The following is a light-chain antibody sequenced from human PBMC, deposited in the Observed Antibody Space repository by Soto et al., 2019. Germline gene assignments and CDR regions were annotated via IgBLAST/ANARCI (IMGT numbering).Light chain of an antibody. CDR2: EVT. CDR1: SSDVGGYNY. J-gene: IGLJ2*01. V-gene: IGLV2-14*01. Sequence: QSALTQPASVSGSPGQSITISCTGTSSDVGGYNYVSWYQQHPGKAPKLVIYEVTKRPSGVSNRFSGSKSGNTASLTISGLQAEDETDYYCSSYTSSSTHVVFGGGTQLTVL. CDR3: SSYTSSSTHVV.